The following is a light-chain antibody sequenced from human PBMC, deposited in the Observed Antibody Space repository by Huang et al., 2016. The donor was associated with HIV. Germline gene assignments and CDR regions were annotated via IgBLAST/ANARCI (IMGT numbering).Light chain of an antibody. Sequence: EIVLTQSPGTLSLSPGERATLSCRASQSVSSRYLAWYQQKPGQAPRLLIYGASYRATGIPDRFSGSGSGTYFTLTISRLEPEDLAVYYCQQYGTSRIFTFGPGTRVDIK. CDR2: GAS. V-gene: IGKV3-20*01. CDR3: QQYGTSRIFT. J-gene: IGKJ3*01. CDR1: QSVSSRY.